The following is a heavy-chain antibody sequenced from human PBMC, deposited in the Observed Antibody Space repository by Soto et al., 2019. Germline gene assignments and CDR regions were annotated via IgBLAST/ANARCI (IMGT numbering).Heavy chain of an antibody. CDR2: FSYSGST. D-gene: IGHD2-8*02. V-gene: IGHV4-59*11. CDR3: ARSAWYTGGLSWFDS. J-gene: IGHJ5*02. Sequence: SATLSLTCIFSCDSISSHSWSWIRQPPGKGLEWIGYFSYSGSTNYNPSLKSRVTMSGVTSKNLFSLKLNFVTAADTAVYYCARSAWYTGGLSWFDSWGQG. CDR1: CDSISSHS.